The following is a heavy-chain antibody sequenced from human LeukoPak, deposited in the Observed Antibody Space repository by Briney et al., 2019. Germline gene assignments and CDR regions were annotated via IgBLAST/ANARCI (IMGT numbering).Heavy chain of an antibody. CDR3: ARDNWKQYYFDY. D-gene: IGHD1-20*01. V-gene: IGHV4-4*09. CDR2: IYTSGST. Sequence: SETLSLTCTVSGGSISSYYWSWIRQPPGKGLEWIGYIYTSGSTNYNPSLKSRVTISVDTSKNQFSLKLSSVTAADTAVYYCARDNWKQYYFDYWGQGTLVTVSS. CDR1: GGSISSYY. J-gene: IGHJ4*02.